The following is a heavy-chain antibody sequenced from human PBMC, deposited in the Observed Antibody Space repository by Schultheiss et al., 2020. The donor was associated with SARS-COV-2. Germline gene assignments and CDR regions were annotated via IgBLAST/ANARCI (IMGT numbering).Heavy chain of an antibody. J-gene: IGHJ6*02. V-gene: IGHV1-18*01. Sequence: ASVKVSCKASGYTFTSYGISWVRQAPGQGLEWMGWISAYNGNTNYAQKLQGRVTMTTDTSTSTAYMELRSLRSDDTAVYYCAKLGGYDSQLHTYYYYYGMDVWGQGTTVTVSS. CDR1: GYTFTSYG. D-gene: IGHD5-12*01. CDR3: AKLGGYDSQLHTYYYYYGMDV. CDR2: ISAYNGNT.